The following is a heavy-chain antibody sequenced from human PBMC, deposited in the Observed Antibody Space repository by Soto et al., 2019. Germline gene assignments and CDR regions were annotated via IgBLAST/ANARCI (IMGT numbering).Heavy chain of an antibody. CDR2: ISYDGSNK. J-gene: IGHJ4*02. V-gene: IGHV3-30*03. D-gene: IGHD1-26*01. CDR3: AREFGGSRVFDH. CDR1: AGFTFSDHY. Sequence: GGSLRLSCVASAGFTFSDHYMDWVRQAPGKGLEWVAVISYDGSNKYYADSVKGRFTISRDNSKNTLYLHMNSLRAEDTAVYYCAREFGGSRVFDHWGQGTLVTVSS.